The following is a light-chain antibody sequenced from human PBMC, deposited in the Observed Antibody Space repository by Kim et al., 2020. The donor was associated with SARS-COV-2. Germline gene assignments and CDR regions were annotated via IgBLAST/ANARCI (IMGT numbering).Light chain of an antibody. CDR1: SSNIGGNT. CDR3: AAWDDSLNPHVI. CDR2: SDT. V-gene: IGLV1-44*01. J-gene: IGLJ2*01. Sequence: QRVTISCSGSSSNIGGNTVNWYQQLPGTAPKLLIYSDTQRPSGVPDRFSGSKSGTSASLAISVLQSEDEADYYCAAWDDSLNPHVIFGGGTQLTVL.